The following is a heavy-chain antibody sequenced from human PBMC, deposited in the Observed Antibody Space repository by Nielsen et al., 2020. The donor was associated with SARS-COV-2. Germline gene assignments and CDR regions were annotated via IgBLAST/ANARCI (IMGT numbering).Heavy chain of an antibody. D-gene: IGHD3-9*01. J-gene: IGHJ5*02. CDR3: ARRPLNFDWLYRGWFDP. V-gene: IGHV5-51*01. CDR2: IYPGDSDT. Sequence: GESLKISCKGSGYSFTNYWIGWVRQMPGKGLEWLGIIYPGDSDTRYSPSFQGQVTISADKSISTAYLQWSSLKASDTAMYYCARRPLNFDWLYRGWFDPWGQGTLVTVSS. CDR1: GYSFTNYW.